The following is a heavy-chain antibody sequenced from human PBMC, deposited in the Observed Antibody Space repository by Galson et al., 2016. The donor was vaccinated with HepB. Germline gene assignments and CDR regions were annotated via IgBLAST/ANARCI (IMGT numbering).Heavy chain of an antibody. V-gene: IGHV3-30*18. CDR3: AKEGWNYGWYFDL. D-gene: IGHD1-7*01. J-gene: IGHJ2*01. Sequence: MHWVRQAPGKGLEWVAVMSYDGSNKYYADSVKGRFTISRDNSKNTLYLQMNSLRAEDTAVYYCAKEGWNYGWYFDLWGRGTLVTVSS. CDR2: MSYDGSNK.